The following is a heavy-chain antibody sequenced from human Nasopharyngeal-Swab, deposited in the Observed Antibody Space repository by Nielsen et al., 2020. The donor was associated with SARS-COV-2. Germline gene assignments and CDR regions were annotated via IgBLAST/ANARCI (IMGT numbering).Heavy chain of an antibody. D-gene: IGHD3-22*01. Sequence: GGSLRLSYAASGFTFSSYGMHWVRQAPGKGLEWVAVIWYDGSNKYYADSVKGRFTISRDNSKNTLYLQMNSLRAEDTAVYYCARGNYYDSSGLDYWGQGTLVTVSS. V-gene: IGHV3-33*01. CDR2: IWYDGSNK. J-gene: IGHJ4*02. CDR3: ARGNYYDSSGLDY. CDR1: GFTFSSYG.